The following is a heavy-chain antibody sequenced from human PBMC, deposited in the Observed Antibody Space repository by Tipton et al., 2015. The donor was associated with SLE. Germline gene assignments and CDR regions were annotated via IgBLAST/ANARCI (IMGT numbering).Heavy chain of an antibody. CDR3: ARERFLEWVFAY. J-gene: IGHJ4*02. CDR2: IYSTGDT. CDR1: GGSISSASYF. Sequence: TLSLTCTVSGGSISSASYFWSWVRLPAGKGLEWIGQIYSTGDTKYNPSLKSRITISVDTPKNQFSLTMSSVTAADTAVYFCARERFLEWVFAYWGQGALVTVSS. V-gene: IGHV4-61*09. D-gene: IGHD3-3*01.